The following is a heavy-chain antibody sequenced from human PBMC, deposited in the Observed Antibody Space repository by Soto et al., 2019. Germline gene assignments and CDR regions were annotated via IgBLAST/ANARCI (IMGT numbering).Heavy chain of an antibody. J-gene: IGHJ5*02. Sequence: GASVKVSCKASGGTFSSYAISWVRQAPGQGLEWMGGIIPIFGTANYAQKFQGRVTITADESTSTAYMELSSLRSEDTAVYYCARLPFEGDSNYVNWFDPWGQGTLVTVSS. V-gene: IGHV1-69*13. D-gene: IGHD4-4*01. CDR2: IIPIFGTA. CDR3: ARLPFEGDSNYVNWFDP. CDR1: GGTFSSYA.